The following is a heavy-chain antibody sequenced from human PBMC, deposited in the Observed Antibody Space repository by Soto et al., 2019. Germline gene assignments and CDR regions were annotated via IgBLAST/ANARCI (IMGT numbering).Heavy chain of an antibody. Sequence: LRLFCADSGFTFSSYSMNWVRQAPGKWLEWVSSISSSSSYIYYADSVKGRFTISRDNAKTSLYLQMNSLRAEPTAVYYCARDGRNRGYSYPLGGYYYYGMDVWGQGTTVTVSS. J-gene: IGHJ6*02. CDR2: ISSSSSYI. CDR1: GFTFSSYS. V-gene: IGHV3-21*01. CDR3: ARDGRNRGYSYPLGGYYYYGMDV. D-gene: IGHD5-18*01.